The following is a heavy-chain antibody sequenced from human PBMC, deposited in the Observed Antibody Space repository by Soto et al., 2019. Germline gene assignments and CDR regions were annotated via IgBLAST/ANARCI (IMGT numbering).Heavy chain of an antibody. CDR1: GGSFSSSSYY. CDR3: ATSSGALAASFPYYFDY. CDR2: LYYSGTT. Sequence: PSETLSLTCHVSGGSFSSSSYYWGWIRQPPGKGLEWIGSLYYSGTTYYNPSLKSRVTISVDRTKNQFSLNLTSVTAEDTAVYYCATSSGALAASFPYYFDYWGQGTLVTVSS. J-gene: IGHJ4*02. D-gene: IGHD6-25*01. V-gene: IGHV4-39*07.